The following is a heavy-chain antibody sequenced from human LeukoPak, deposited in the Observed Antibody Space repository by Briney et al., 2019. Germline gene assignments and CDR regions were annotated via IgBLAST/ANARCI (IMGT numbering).Heavy chain of an antibody. Sequence: PSQTLFLTCAVSGGSISSGGYSWSWIRQPPGKGLEWIWYIYHCGSTYYNPSLKSRVTISVVRSRNQFALKLSSVTAADTAVYYCSRVDIVATNYFDYWGQGTLVTVSS. CDR3: SRVDIVATNYFDY. V-gene: IGHV4-30-2*01. CDR1: GGSISSGGYS. D-gene: IGHD5-12*01. CDR2: IYHCGST. J-gene: IGHJ4*02.